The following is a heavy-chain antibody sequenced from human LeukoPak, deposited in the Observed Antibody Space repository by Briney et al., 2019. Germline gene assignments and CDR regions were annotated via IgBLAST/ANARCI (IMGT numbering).Heavy chain of an antibody. V-gene: IGHV3-74*01. Sequence: GGSLRLSCAASGFNFSSHWMHWVRQAPGKGQVWVSRINGAGSSTSYADSVKGRFTVSRDNAKNTLNLQMNSLRAEDTAVYYCARDLFFSDAGYSSGWRAEYFHHWGQGTLVTVSS. J-gene: IGHJ1*01. CDR1: GFNFSSHW. D-gene: IGHD6-19*01. CDR2: INGAGSST. CDR3: ARDLFFSDAGYSSGWRAEYFHH.